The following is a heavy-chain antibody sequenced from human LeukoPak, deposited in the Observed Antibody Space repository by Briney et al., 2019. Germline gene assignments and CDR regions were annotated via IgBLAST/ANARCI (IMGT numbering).Heavy chain of an antibody. D-gene: IGHD2-15*01. J-gene: IGHJ3*02. CDR1: GGSISSYY. CDR3: AREILLLSQDAFDI. V-gene: IGHV4-4*07. CDR2: IYTSGST. Sequence: PSETLSLTCTVSGGSISSYYWSWIRQPAGKGLEWIGRIYTSGSTNYNPPLKSRVTMSVDTSKNQFSLKLSSVTAADTAVYYCAREILLLSQDAFDIWGQGTMVTVSS.